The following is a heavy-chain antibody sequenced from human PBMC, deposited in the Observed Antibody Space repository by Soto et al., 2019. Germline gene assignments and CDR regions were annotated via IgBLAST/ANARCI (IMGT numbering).Heavy chain of an antibody. CDR1: GFTVTSCV. D-gene: IGHD6-19*01. J-gene: IGHJ4*02. Sequence: EVQLLESGGGLVQPGGSLSLSCAASGFTVTSCVMAWVRRAPGQGLEWVSTISGTGSNIYYAASVKGRFTISRDSSKKNVYLQMNSRRVEDSAVYYCAKGGASSGWYEFDFWGQGDLVTVSS. CDR3: AKGGASSGWYEFDF. CDR2: ISGTGSNI. V-gene: IGHV3-23*01.